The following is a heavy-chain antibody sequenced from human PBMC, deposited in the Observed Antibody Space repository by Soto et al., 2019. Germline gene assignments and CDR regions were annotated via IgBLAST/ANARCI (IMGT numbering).Heavy chain of an antibody. CDR3: AREAPFWSGEYYFDY. V-gene: IGHV1-3*01. CDR1: GYTFTSYA. J-gene: IGHJ4*02. Sequence: ASVKVSCKASGYTFTSYAMHWVRQAPGQRLEWMGWINAGNGNTKYSQKFQGRVTITRDTSASTAYMELSSLRSEDTAVYYCAREAPFWSGEYYFDYWGQGTLVTVSS. D-gene: IGHD3-3*01. CDR2: INAGNGNT.